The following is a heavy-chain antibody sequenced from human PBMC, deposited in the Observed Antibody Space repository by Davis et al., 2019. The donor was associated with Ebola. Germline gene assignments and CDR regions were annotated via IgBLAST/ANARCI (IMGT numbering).Heavy chain of an antibody. CDR3: ARADCTTASCPPSY. Sequence: GESLKISCKGSGYSFTSYWISWVRQMPGKGLEWMGRIDPSDSYTNYSPSFEGQVTISADKSISTAYLQWSSLKASDTAMYYCARADCTTASCPPSYWGPGTLVTVSS. V-gene: IGHV5-10-1*04. D-gene: IGHD2-2*01. CDR2: IDPSDSYT. J-gene: IGHJ4*02. CDR1: GYSFTSYW.